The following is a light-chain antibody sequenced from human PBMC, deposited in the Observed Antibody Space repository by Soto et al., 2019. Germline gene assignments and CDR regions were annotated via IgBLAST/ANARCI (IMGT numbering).Light chain of an antibody. CDR3: SSYAGSNKSV. CDR2: EVS. V-gene: IGLV2-8*01. CDR1: SSDVGGYNY. Sequence: QSALAQPPSAAGSPGQSVTISCTGTSSDVGGYNYVSWYQQYAGKAPKLMSSEVSKRPSGVPDRVSGSKSGNTASLTVSGLQAEDEADYYCSSYAGSNKSVFGTGTKVTGL. J-gene: IGLJ1*01.